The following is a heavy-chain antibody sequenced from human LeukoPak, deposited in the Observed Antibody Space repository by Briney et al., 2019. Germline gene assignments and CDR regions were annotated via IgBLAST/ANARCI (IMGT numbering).Heavy chain of an antibody. J-gene: IGHJ4*02. CDR2: IYYSGST. Sequence: SEILSLTCTVSGGSISSSSYYWGWIRQPPGKGLEWIGSIYYSGSTYYNPSLKSRVTISVDTSKNQFSLKLSSVTAADTAVYYCARHDGYSYGYFPDYWGQGTLVTVSS. CDR1: GGSISSSSYY. CDR3: ARHDGYSYGYFPDY. D-gene: IGHD5-18*01. V-gene: IGHV4-39*01.